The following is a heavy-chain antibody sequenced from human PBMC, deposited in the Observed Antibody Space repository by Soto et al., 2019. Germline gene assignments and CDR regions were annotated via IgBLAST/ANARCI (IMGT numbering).Heavy chain of an antibody. CDR2: IYWDDDK. V-gene: IGHV2-5*02. CDR3: AHTLEIVGANWFDP. CDR1: GFSLSTSGVG. Sequence: QITLKESGPTLVKPTQTPTLTCTFSGFSLSTSGVGVGWIRQPPGKALEWLALIYWDDDKRYSPSLKSRLTITKYTSKNQVVLTMTNMDPVDTAKYYCAHTLEIVGANWFDPWGQGTLVTVSS. J-gene: IGHJ5*02. D-gene: IGHD1-26*01.